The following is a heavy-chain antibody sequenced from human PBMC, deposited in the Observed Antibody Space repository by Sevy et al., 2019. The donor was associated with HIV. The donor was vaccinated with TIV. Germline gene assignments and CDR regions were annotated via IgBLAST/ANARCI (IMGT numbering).Heavy chain of an antibody. D-gene: IGHD4-4*01. CDR1: GHTFSDYY. CDR2: INSNSGAI. Sequence: ASVKVSCKASGHTFSDYYIQRVRQAPGQGLEWMGWINSNSGAISYAQKFQGRVTMTSDTSISTVYMELSRLRSDDTAVYYCATEYSYDYWGQGTLVTVSS. CDR3: ATEYSYDY. J-gene: IGHJ4*02. V-gene: IGHV1-2*02.